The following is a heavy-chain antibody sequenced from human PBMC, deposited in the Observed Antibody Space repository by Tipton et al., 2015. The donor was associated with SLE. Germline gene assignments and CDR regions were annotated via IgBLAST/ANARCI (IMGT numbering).Heavy chain of an antibody. J-gene: IGHJ3*02. CDR3: ARSWWGDLGSCVFVI. V-gene: IGHV4-34*01. CDR1: GGSFSGYD. D-gene: IGHD2-8*02. CDR2: INHSGST. Sequence: TLSLTCAVYGGSFSGYDWSWIRQPPGKGLEWIGKINHSGSTNYNLSLKSRLTISVDTSKNPFSLRRSSVTAADTAVSYCARSWWGDLGSCVFVIWGPLTMVTVAS.